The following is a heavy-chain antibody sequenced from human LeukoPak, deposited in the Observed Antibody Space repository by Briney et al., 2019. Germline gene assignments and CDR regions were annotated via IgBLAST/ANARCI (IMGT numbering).Heavy chain of an antibody. Sequence: SGGSLRLSCAASGFTVSSNYMSWVRQAPGKGLEWVANIKQDGTETHYVDSVKGRFTISRDNAKNSLYLQMNSLRAEDTAVYFCASGNYFDYWGQGTLVAVSS. V-gene: IGHV3-7*01. J-gene: IGHJ4*02. CDR3: ASGNYFDY. CDR1: GFTVSSNY. D-gene: IGHD2-15*01. CDR2: IKQDGTET.